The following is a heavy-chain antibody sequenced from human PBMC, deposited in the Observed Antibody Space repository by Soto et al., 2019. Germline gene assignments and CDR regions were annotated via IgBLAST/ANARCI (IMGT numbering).Heavy chain of an antibody. D-gene: IGHD6-6*01. CDR2: IIPIFGTA. Sequence: SVKVSGKASGGTLSSYAISWVRQAPGEGLEWMGGIIPIFGTANYAQKFQGRVTITADESTSTAYMELSSLRSEDTAVYYCARSRAARSSHYYYYGMDVWGQGTTVTVSS. CDR3: ARSRAARSSHYYYYGMDV. V-gene: IGHV1-69*13. J-gene: IGHJ6*02. CDR1: GGTLSSYA.